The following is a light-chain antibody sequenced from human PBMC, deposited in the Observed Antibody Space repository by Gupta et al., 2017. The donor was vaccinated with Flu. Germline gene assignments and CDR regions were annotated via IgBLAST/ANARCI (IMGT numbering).Light chain of an antibody. CDR1: QGRINTVGYKY. J-gene: IGKJ2*01. Sequence: DIMTTQSPLSLTVTPGEAATISCRSSQGRINTVGYKYLDWYVQKPGQSPQLLINMGSDRASGVPDRFSGSGSGTAFTLKISRVKSEDAAVYYRRQALEAPYTSGQGTKLEIK. V-gene: IGKV2-28*01. CDR2: MGS. CDR3: RQALEAPYT.